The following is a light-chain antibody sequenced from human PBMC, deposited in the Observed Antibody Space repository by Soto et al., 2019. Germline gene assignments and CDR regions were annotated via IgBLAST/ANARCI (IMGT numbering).Light chain of an antibody. CDR1: QSVGSN. CDR3: QQYTNWPYT. J-gene: IGKJ2*01. CDR2: GAS. Sequence: EIVVTQSPATLSVSPGERASLSCRASQSVGSNLAWYQQTAGQAPRLLIYGASTRATGIPARFSGSGSGTEFTLTISSLQSEDFAVYYCQQYTNWPYTFGQGTKLEIK. V-gene: IGKV3-15*01.